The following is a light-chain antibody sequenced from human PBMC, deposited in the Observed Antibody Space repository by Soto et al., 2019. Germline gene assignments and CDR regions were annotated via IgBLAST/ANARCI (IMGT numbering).Light chain of an antibody. Sequence: EIVMTQSPATLSVSPGERATVSCRARQSISSKLAWYQHRPGQAPRLLIYDASTRATGIPARFSGSGSGTEFTLTISSLQSEDCAVYYCQQYNSWPPLTFGGGTKVEI. CDR2: DAS. CDR1: QSISSK. V-gene: IGKV3-15*01. J-gene: IGKJ4*01. CDR3: QQYNSWPPLT.